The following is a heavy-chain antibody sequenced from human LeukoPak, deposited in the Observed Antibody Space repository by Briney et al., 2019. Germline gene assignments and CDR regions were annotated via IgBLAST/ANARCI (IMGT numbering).Heavy chain of an antibody. CDR1: GGSIGNYY. CDR3: AREGGPYRPLDY. Sequence: TSETLSLTCTVSGGSIGNYYWSWIRQPAGKGLEWIGRIYTSGSTNYNPSLKSRVTMSVDTSKNQFSLKLTSVTAADTAVYYCAREGGPYRPLDYSGQGTLVTVAS. V-gene: IGHV4-4*07. J-gene: IGHJ4*02. CDR2: IYTSGST.